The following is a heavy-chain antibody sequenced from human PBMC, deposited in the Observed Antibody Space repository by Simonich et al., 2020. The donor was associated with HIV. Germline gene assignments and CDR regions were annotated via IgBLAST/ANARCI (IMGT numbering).Heavy chain of an antibody. V-gene: IGHV4-38-2*02. CDR2: IYHSGST. D-gene: IGHD3-22*01. CDR1: GYSISSGYY. CDR3: ARDYYDSSGDNHFDP. Sequence: QVQLQESGPGLVKPSETLSLTCAVSGYSISSGYYWGWIRQPPGKGLEWIGSIYHSGSTSYNPSLKMRVTISVDTSKNQFSLKLSSVTAADTAVYYCARDYYDSSGDNHFDPWGQGTLVTVSS. J-gene: IGHJ5*02.